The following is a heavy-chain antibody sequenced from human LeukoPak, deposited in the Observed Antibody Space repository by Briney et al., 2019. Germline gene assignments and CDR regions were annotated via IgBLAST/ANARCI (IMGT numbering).Heavy chain of an antibody. CDR2: INQDGGEK. J-gene: IGHJ4*02. CDR3: ARDSSHCSGGSCYSVY. D-gene: IGHD2-15*01. Sequence: GGSLRLSCAASEFTFSNYWMSWVRQAPGKGLEWVANINQDGGEKYYVDSVKGRFTISRDNAKNSLYLQMNSLRAEDTAVYYCARDSSHCSGGSCYSVYWGQGTLVTVSS. V-gene: IGHV3-7*01. CDR1: EFTFSNYW.